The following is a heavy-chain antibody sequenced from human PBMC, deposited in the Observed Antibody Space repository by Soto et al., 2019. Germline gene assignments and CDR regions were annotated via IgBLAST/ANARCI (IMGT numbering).Heavy chain of an antibody. V-gene: IGHV1-69*13. CDR2: IIPIFGTA. J-gene: IGHJ4*02. Sequence: EASVKVSCKASGGTFSSYAISWVRQAPGQGLEWMGGIIPIFGTANYAQKFQGRVTITADESTSTAYMELSSLRSEDTAVYYCARRTLPDYYDSSGYYYAPWVYWGQGTLVTVSS. CDR3: ARRTLPDYYDSSGYYYAPWVY. D-gene: IGHD3-22*01. CDR1: GGTFSSYA.